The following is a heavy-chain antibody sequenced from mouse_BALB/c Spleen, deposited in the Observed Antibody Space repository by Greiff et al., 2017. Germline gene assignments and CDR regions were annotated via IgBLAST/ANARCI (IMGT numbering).Heavy chain of an antibody. CDR3: ARWEYYFDY. D-gene: IGHD4-1*01. Sequence: QVQLKESGAELAKPGASVKMSCKASGYTFTSYWMHWVKQRPGQGLEWIGYINPSTGYTEYNQKFKDKATLTADKSSSTAYMQLSSLTSEDSAVYYCARWEYYFDYWGQGTTLTGAS. CDR1: GYTFTSYW. J-gene: IGHJ2*01. V-gene: IGHV1-7*01. CDR2: INPSTGYT.